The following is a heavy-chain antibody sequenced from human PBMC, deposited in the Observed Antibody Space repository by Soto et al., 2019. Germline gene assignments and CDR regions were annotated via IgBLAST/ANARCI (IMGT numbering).Heavy chain of an antibody. D-gene: IGHD2-15*01. CDR3: GRSSGVGATPRYYYYYMDV. J-gene: IGHJ6*03. CDR1: GGSISSYY. V-gene: IGHV4-59*01. Sequence: SETLSLTCTVSGGSISSYYWSWIRQPPGKGLEWIGYIYYSGSTNYNPSLKSRVTISVDTSKNQFSRKLSSVTAADTAVYYCGRSSGVGATPRYYYYYMDVWGKGTTVTVSS. CDR2: IYYSGST.